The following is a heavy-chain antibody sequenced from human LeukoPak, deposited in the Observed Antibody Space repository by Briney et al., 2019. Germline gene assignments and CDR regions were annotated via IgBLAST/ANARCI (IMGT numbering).Heavy chain of an antibody. CDR3: AKGGCSSTSCYMYYYYYMDV. Sequence: GGSQRLSCAASGFTFSSYAMSWVRQAPGKGLEWVSAISGSGGSTYYADSVKGRFTISRDNSKNTLYLQMNSLRAEDTAVYYCAKGGCSSTSCYMYYYYYMDVWGKGTTVTVSS. J-gene: IGHJ6*03. D-gene: IGHD2-2*02. CDR2: ISGSGGST. CDR1: GFTFSSYA. V-gene: IGHV3-23*01.